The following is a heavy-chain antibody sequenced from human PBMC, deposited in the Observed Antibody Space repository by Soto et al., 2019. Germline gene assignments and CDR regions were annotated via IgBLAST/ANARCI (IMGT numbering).Heavy chain of an antibody. CDR1: GGTFSSYA. Sequence: SVKVSCKASGGTFSSYAISWVRQAPGQGLEWMGGIIPIFGTANYAQKLQGRVTITADKSTSTAYMELSSLRSEDTAVYYCARLALIRGSLDYWGQGTLVTVSS. D-gene: IGHD3-16*01. CDR2: IIPIFGTA. J-gene: IGHJ4*02. V-gene: IGHV1-69*06. CDR3: ARLALIRGSLDY.